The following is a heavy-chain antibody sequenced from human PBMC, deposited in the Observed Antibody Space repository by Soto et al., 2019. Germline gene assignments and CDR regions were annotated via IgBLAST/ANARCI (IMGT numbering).Heavy chain of an antibody. CDR1: GFSLNTTSMG. CDR3: AHAGDYDLLSFDH. V-gene: IGHV2-5*02. D-gene: IGHD4-17*01. CDR2: IYWDDDQ. J-gene: IGHJ4*02. Sequence: QITLKESGPPLVRPAQTLKLTCAFSGFSLNTTSMGVAWIRQPPGKALEWLALIYWDDDQRYSPSLKDRLTISKDTSRSRVVLTISNMNPEDTGTYFCAHAGDYDLLSFDHWGPGTLVTVSS.